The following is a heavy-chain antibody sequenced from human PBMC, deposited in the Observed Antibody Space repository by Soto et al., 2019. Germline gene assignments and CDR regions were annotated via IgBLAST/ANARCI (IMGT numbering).Heavy chain of an antibody. CDR2: VKSEAGGGTI. D-gene: IGHD2-2*01. J-gene: IGHJ3*01. CDR1: GITFTYAW. Sequence: EVQLVESGGGLVNPGGSLRLSCAASGITFTYAWMTWVRQAPGRGLEWVGRVKSEAGGGTIDYAAPVKGRFTISRDDSXXXXXXXXXXXXXXXXXXXXXXXXXXXXXXXVXSTWGQGTVVTVSS. V-gene: IGHV3-15*01. CDR3: XXXXXXXXXXVXST.